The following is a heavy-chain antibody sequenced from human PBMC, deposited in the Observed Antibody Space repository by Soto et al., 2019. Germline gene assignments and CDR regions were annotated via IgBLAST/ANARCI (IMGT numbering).Heavy chain of an antibody. CDR1: GGSISSSSYY. CDR2: IYYSGST. Sequence: SETLSLTCTVSGGSISSSSYYWGWIRQPPGKGLEWIGSIYYSGSTYYNPSLKSRVTISVDTSKNQFSLKLSSVTAADTAVYYCARHLSEVPGGSGSYYKLTYYFDYWGQGTLVTVYS. D-gene: IGHD3-10*01. J-gene: IGHJ4*02. CDR3: ARHLSEVPGGSGSYYKLTYYFDY. V-gene: IGHV4-39*01.